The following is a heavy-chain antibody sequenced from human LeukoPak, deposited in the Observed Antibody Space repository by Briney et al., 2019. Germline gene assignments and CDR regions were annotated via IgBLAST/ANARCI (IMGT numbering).Heavy chain of an antibody. D-gene: IGHD1/OR15-1a*01. CDR1: GGTFSSYA. CDR2: IIPIFGTA. J-gene: IGHJ3*02. V-gene: IGHV1-69*13. CDR3: ARALSNNLDAFDI. Sequence: SVTVSCTASGGTFSSYAISWVRQAPGQGLEWMGGIIPIFGTANYAQKFQGRVTITADESTSTAYMELSSLRSEDTAVYYCARALSNNLDAFDIWGQGTMVTVSS.